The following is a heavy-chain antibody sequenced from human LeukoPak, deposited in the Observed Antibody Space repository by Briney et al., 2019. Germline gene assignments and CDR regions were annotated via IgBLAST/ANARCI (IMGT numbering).Heavy chain of an antibody. CDR2: IYHGGST. D-gene: IGHD3/OR15-3a*01. CDR3: ARSGLGGLPGAFDI. Sequence: PSETLSLTCAVSGGSISSSNWWSWVRQPPGKGLEWIGEIYHGGSTNYNPSLKSRVTISVDKSKNQSSLKLSSVTAADTAVYYCARSGLGGLPGAFDIWGQGTMVTVSS. V-gene: IGHV4-4*02. J-gene: IGHJ3*02. CDR1: GGSISSSNW.